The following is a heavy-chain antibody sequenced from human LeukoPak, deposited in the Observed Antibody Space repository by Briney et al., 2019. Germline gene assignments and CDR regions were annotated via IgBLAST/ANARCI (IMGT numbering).Heavy chain of an antibody. J-gene: IGHJ4*02. CDR1: GYSFTSYW. CDR3: ARKSIAAAGIFDY. CDR2: IYPGDSDT. D-gene: IGHD6-13*01. V-gene: IGHV5-51*01. Sequence: RGESLKISFKGSGYSFTSYWIGWVRQMPGKGLEWMGIIYPGDSDTRYSPSFQGQVTISADKSISTAYLQWSSLKASDTAMYYCARKSIAAAGIFDYWGQGTLVTVSS.